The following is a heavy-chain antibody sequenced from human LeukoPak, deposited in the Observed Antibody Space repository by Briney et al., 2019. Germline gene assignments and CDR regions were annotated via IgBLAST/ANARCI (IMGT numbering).Heavy chain of an antibody. J-gene: IGHJ3*02. D-gene: IGHD3-10*01. CDR1: GFTFSSYS. Sequence: PGGSLRLSCAASGFTFSSYSMNWVRQAPGKGLEWVSCISSSSSYIYYADSVKGLFTISRDNAKNSLYLQMNSLRAEDTAVYYCARPNMVRGVSDAFDIWGQGTMVTVSS. CDR3: ARPNMVRGVSDAFDI. CDR2: ISSSSSYI. V-gene: IGHV3-21*01.